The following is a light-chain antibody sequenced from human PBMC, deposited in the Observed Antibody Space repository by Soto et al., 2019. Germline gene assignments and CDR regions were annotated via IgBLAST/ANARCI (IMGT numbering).Light chain of an antibody. CDR3: QTWDTGSVL. CDR1: SGHISYA. CDR2: LNSDGSH. Sequence: QLVLTQSPSASASLGASVKLTCTLSSGHISYAVAWHQQQPEKGPRYLLKLNSDGSHTKGDGIPDRFSGSSSGAERYLTISSLQSEDEADYYCQTWDTGSVLFGGGTKVTVL. J-gene: IGLJ2*01. V-gene: IGLV4-69*01.